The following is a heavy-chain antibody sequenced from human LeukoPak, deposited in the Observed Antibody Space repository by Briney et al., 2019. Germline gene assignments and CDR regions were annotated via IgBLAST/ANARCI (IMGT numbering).Heavy chain of an antibody. CDR3: ARASSGWGGFDY. CDR2: INPNSGGT. D-gene: IGHD6-19*01. J-gene: IGHJ4*02. V-gene: IGHV1-2*02. CDR1: GYTFTGYY. Sequence: ASVKVSCKASGYTFTGYYMHRVRQAPGQGLEWMGWINPNSGGTNYAQKFQGRVTMTRDTSISTAYMELSRLRSDDTAVYYCARASSGWGGFDYWGQGTLVTVSS.